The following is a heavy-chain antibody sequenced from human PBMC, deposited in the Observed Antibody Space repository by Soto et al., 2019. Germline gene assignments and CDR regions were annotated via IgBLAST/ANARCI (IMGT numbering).Heavy chain of an antibody. CDR3: ARDVLLWFGEPTDAFDI. Sequence: QVQLVQSGAEVKKPGASVKVSCKASGYTFTSYGISWVRQAPGQGLEWMGWISAYNGNTNYAQKLQGRVTMTTDTATSTAYMELRSLRSDDTAVYYCARDVLLWFGEPTDAFDIWGQGTMVTVSS. V-gene: IGHV1-18*01. CDR1: GYTFTSYG. D-gene: IGHD3-10*01. J-gene: IGHJ3*02. CDR2: ISAYNGNT.